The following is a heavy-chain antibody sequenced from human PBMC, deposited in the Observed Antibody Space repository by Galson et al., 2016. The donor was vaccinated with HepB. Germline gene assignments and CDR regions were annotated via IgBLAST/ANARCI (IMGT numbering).Heavy chain of an antibody. D-gene: IGHD2-2*01. CDR2: ISRSGDST. CDR3: VQGSTEPAV. J-gene: IGHJ6*04. V-gene: IGHV3-23*01. CDR1: GFTFRNYG. Sequence: SLRLSCAASGFTFRNYGMTWVRQAPGKGLEVVSRISRSGDSTDYADSVKGRFTISRDNSKNTLSLQMNSLTADDTAIYYCVQGSTEPAVWGKGTTVTVSS.